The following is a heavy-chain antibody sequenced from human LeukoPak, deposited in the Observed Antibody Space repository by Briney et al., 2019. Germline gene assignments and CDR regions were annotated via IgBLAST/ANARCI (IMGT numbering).Heavy chain of an antibody. CDR2: INPNSGGT. CDR3: ARGSYPTDYYYYMDV. V-gene: IGHV1-2*02. J-gene: IGHJ6*03. CDR1: GYTFTGYY. Sequence: ASVKVSCKASGYTFTGYYMHWVRQAPGQGLEWMGWINPNSGGTNYAQKFQGRVTMTRDTSISTAYMELSRLRSDDTAVYYCARGSYPTDYYYYMDVWGKGTTVTVSS.